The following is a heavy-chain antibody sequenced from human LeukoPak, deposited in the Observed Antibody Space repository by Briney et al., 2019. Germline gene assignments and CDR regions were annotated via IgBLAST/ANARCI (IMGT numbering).Heavy chain of an antibody. CDR3: AKAHCSGGSCYSGQYYYYYMDV. Sequence: GGSLRLSCAASGFTFSSYAVSWVRQAPGKGLEWVSAISGSGGSTYYADSVKGRFTISRDNSKNTLYLQMNSLRAEDTAVYYCAKAHCSGGSCYSGQYYYYYMDVWGKGTTVTVSS. CDR2: ISGSGGST. J-gene: IGHJ6*03. D-gene: IGHD2-15*01. CDR1: GFTFSSYA. V-gene: IGHV3-23*01.